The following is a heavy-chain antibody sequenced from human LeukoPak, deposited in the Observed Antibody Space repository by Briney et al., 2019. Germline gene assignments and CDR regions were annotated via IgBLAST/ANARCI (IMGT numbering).Heavy chain of an antibody. CDR3: AKGGYRSSWSYFDY. CDR2: ISWNSGSI. J-gene: IGHJ4*02. CDR1: GFTFDDYA. D-gene: IGHD6-13*01. Sequence: GGSLRLSCAASGFTFDDYAMHWVRQAPGKGLEWVSGISWNSGSIGYADSVKGRFTISRDNAKNSLYLQMNRLRAADMALYYCAKGGYRSSWSYFDYWGQGSLVTVSS. V-gene: IGHV3-9*03.